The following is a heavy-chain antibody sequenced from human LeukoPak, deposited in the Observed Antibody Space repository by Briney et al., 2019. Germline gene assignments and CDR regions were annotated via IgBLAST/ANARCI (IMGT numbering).Heavy chain of an antibody. CDR1: GGSISSYY. J-gene: IGHJ2*01. CDR3: ARDRYYYGSGSYSTDWYFDL. D-gene: IGHD3-10*01. V-gene: IGHV4-59*01. CDR2: IYYSVST. Sequence: KPSETLSLTCTVSGGSISSYYWSWIRQPPGKGLEWIGYIYYSVSTNYNPSLKSRVTISVDTSKNQFSLKLSSVTAADTAVYYCARDRYYYGSGSYSTDWYFDLWGRGTLVTASS.